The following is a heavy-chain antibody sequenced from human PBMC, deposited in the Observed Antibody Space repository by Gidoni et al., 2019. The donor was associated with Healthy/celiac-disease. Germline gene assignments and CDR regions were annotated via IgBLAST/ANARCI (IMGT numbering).Heavy chain of an antibody. CDR3: AKDLVRLGDY. J-gene: IGHJ4*02. CDR1: GFTFSSYA. CDR2: ISVSGGST. D-gene: IGHD3-10*01. V-gene: IGHV3-23*04. Sequence: EVQLVESRGGLVQPGGSLRLSCASSGFTFSSYAMSWVRQAPGKGLEWVSAISVSGGSTYYADSVKGRFNIYRDNSKNTLYLKMNSLRAEDTAVYYCAKDLVRLGDYWGQGTLVTVSS.